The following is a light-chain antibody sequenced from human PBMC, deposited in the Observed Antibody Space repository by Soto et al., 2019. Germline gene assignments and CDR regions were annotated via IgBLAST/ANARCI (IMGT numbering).Light chain of an antibody. CDR3: SSYTSTNTLV. Sequence: QSALTQPASVSGSPGQSITISCTGTRSDVGGYNFVSWYQQHPGKVPKLLIYDGTHRPSGVSNRFSASKSANTASLTISGLKAEDEADYDCSSYTSTNTLVFGGGTKLTVL. CDR1: RSDVGGYNF. CDR2: DGT. V-gene: IGLV2-14*01. J-gene: IGLJ2*01.